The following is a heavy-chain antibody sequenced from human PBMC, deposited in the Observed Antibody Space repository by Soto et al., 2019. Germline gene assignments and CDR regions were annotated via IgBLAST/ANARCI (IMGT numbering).Heavy chain of an antibody. CDR2: INAGNGNT. J-gene: IGHJ3*02. D-gene: IGHD4-17*01. CDR1: GYTFTSYA. CDR3: ARDRSFFGDYGYYDAFDI. V-gene: IGHV1-3*01. Sequence: QVQLVQSGAEVKKPGASVKVSCKASGYTFTSYAMHWVRQAPGQRLEWMGWINAGNGNTKYSQKFRGRVTITRDTSASTAYMELSSLRSEDTAVYYCARDRSFFGDYGYYDAFDIWGQGTMVTVSS.